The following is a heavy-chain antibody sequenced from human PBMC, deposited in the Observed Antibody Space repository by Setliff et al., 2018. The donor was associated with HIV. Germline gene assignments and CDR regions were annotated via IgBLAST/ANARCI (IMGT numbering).Heavy chain of an antibody. Sequence: PSETLSLTCTVSGGSLGGYYWSWIRQPAGKRLEWIGRIFASGTTNYNPSLKSRITISVDTSNNQFSLKLSSVTAADTAVYYCARDPFEYYYDSSGREAYMDVWGKGTTVTVSS. J-gene: IGHJ6*03. CDR2: IFASGTT. V-gene: IGHV4-4*07. D-gene: IGHD3-22*01. CDR3: ARDPFEYYYDSSGREAYMDV. CDR1: GGSLGGYY.